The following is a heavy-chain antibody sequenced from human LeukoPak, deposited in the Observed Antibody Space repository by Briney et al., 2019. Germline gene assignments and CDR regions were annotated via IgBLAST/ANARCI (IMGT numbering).Heavy chain of an antibody. D-gene: IGHD2-2*01. J-gene: IGHJ4*02. CDR2: INNDGSTT. Sequence: TGGSLRLSCAASGFAFSSYWMHWVRQAPGKGLVWVSHINNDGSTTDYADSVKGRFTISRDNAKNTLYLQMNSLRAEDTAVYYCARAYCSSTSCHRGYYFDYWGQGTLVTVSS. CDR3: ARAYCSSTSCHRGYYFDY. CDR1: GFAFSSYW. V-gene: IGHV3-74*01.